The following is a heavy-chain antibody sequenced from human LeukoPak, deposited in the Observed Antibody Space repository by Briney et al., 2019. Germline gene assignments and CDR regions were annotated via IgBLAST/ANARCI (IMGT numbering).Heavy chain of an antibody. CDR3: AKGLHSDSWPIDY. CDR2: ISGSGGIT. CDR1: EFTFSSYA. Sequence: GGSLRLSCAASEFTFSSYAMSWVRQAPGKGLEWVSTISGSGGITNYAHSVKGRFTISRDNSKNTLYLQMNSLRAEDTAIYYCAKGLHSDSWPIDYWGQGTLVTVSS. J-gene: IGHJ4*02. V-gene: IGHV3-23*01. D-gene: IGHD6-13*01.